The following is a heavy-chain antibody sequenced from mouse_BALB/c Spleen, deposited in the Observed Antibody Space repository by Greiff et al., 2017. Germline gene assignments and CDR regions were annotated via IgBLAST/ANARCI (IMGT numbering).Heavy chain of an antibody. CDR3: ARERGGYDWYFDV. J-gene: IGHJ1*01. Sequence: VHLVESGAELARPGASVKLSCKASGYTFTDYYINWVKQRTGQGLEWIGEIYPGSGNTYYNEKFKGKATLTADKSSSTAYMQLSSLTSEDSAVYFCARERGGYDWYFDVWGAGTTVTVSS. V-gene: IGHV1-77*01. D-gene: IGHD2-2*01. CDR1: GYTFTDYY. CDR2: IYPGSGNT.